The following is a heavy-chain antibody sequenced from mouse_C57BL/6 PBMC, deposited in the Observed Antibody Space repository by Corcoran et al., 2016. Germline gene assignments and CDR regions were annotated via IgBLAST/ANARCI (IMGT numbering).Heavy chain of an antibody. CDR1: GYTFTSYD. D-gene: IGHD2-3*01. V-gene: IGHV1-85*01. J-gene: IGHJ4*01. Sequence: FQLQQSGPELVKPGASVKISCKASGYTFTSYDINWVKQRPGQGLEWIGWIYPRDGSTKYNEKFKGKATLTVDTSSSTAYMELHSLTSEDSAVYFCAREPYDGYYDYAMDYWGQGTSVTVSS. CDR3: AREPYDGYYDYAMDY. CDR2: IYPRDGST.